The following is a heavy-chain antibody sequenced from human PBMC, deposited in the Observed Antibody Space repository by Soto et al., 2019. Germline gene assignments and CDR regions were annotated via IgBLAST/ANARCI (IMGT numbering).Heavy chain of an antibody. J-gene: IGHJ6*02. CDR1: GGSITNYY. Sequence: QVQLQESGPGLVKPSETLSLTCTVSGGSITNYYCSWFRQPPGKGLEWIGYIQYNGYSAYNLSLKSRVTMSRDTSKTQFSLMLESVTATDTAVYYCASHGFGSLHGLVDVWGQGTTVIVSS. V-gene: IGHV4-59*08. CDR2: IQYNGYS. CDR3: ASHGFGSLHGLVDV. D-gene: IGHD3-10*01.